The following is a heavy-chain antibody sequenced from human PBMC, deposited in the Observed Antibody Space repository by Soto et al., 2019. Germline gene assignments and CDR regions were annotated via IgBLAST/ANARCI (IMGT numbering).Heavy chain of an antibody. D-gene: IGHD2-15*01. J-gene: IGHJ5*02. CDR3: AGARRDQLLLNNWFDP. CDR2: ISAYNGNT. Sequence: QVQLVQSGAEVKKPGASVKVSCKASGYTFTNYGISWVRQAPGQGLEWMGWISAYNGNTKYAQKLRGRVTMTTDTPTSTAARQVRSSSSDDAAVYSGAGARRDQLLLNNWFDPWGQGTLITVSS. V-gene: IGHV1-18*01. CDR1: GYTFTNYG.